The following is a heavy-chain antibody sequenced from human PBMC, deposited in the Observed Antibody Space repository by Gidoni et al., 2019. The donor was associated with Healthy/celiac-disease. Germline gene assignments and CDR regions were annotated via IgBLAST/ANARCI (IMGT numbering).Heavy chain of an antibody. CDR3: ARDRYYDSSGYNWFDP. CDR2: IYSGGST. D-gene: IGHD3-22*01. V-gene: IGHV3-53*02. CDR1: GFTVSSNY. Sequence: EVQLVETGGGLIQPGGSLRLSCAASGFTVSSNYMNWVRQAPGKGLEWVSVIYSGGSTYYADSVKGRFTISRDNSKNTLYLQMNSLRAEDTAVYYCARDRYYDSSGYNWFDPWGQGTLVTVSS. J-gene: IGHJ5*02.